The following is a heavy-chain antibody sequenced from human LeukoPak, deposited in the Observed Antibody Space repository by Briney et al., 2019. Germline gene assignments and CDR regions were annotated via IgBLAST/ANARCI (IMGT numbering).Heavy chain of an antibody. V-gene: IGHV4-34*01. CDR1: GGSFSGYY. Sequence: SETLSLTCAVYGGSFSGYYWSWIRQPPGKGLEWIGEINHSGSTNYNPSLKSRVTISVDTSNNQFSLKLSSVTAADTAVYYCAGQTRWQRRLRAFDIWGPGTMVTVSS. D-gene: IGHD5-24*01. CDR3: AGQTRWQRRLRAFDI. CDR2: INHSGST. J-gene: IGHJ3*02.